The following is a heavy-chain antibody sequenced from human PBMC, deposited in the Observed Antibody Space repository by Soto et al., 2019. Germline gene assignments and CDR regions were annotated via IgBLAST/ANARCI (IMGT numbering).Heavy chain of an antibody. CDR2: IKQDGSEK. CDR1: GFTFSSYW. Sequence: PGGSLRLSCAASGFTFSSYWTSWVRQAPGKGLEWVANIKQDGSEKYYVDSVKGRFTISRDNAKNSLYLQMNSLRAEDTAVYYCARINYYGSGTLESGSDYWGQGTLVTVSS. J-gene: IGHJ4*02. V-gene: IGHV3-7*01. CDR3: ARINYYGSGTLESGSDY. D-gene: IGHD3-10*01.